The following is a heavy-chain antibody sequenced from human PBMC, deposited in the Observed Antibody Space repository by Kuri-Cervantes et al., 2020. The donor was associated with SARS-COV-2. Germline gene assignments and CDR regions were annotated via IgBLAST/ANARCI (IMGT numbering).Heavy chain of an antibody. CDR1: GFSFENYA. Sequence: GGSLRLSCAASGFSFENYAMHWVRQPPGKGLEWVAGISWNSGTMDYADSLKGRFTISRDNAKNSLYLQMNSLRAEDTAVYYCARGHSYGVDYWGQGTLVTVSS. D-gene: IGHD5-18*01. J-gene: IGHJ4*02. CDR2: ISWNSGTM. V-gene: IGHV3-9*01. CDR3: ARGHSYGVDY.